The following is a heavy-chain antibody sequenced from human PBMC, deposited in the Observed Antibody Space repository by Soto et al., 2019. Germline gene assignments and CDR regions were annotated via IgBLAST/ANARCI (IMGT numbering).Heavy chain of an antibody. CDR2: ISSSSSYI. Sequence: GGSLRLSCAASGFTLSSYSMNWVRQAPGKGLEWVSSISSSSSYIYYADSVKGRFTISRDNAKNSLYLQMNSLRAEDTAVYYCARDQVAAASPPFYPYYYGMDVWGQGTTVTVS. J-gene: IGHJ6*02. CDR1: GFTLSSYS. D-gene: IGHD6-6*01. CDR3: ARDQVAAASPPFYPYYYGMDV. V-gene: IGHV3-21*01.